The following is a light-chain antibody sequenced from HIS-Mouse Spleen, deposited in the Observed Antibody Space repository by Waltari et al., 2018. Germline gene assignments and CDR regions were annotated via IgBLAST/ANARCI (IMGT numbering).Light chain of an antibody. Sequence: QSALTQPASVSGSPGQSITISCTGTSSDVGSYNLVSWYQPNPGKAPKRMIYEGSKRPSGVSNRFSGSKSGNTASLTISGLQAEDEADYYCCSYAGSWVFGGGTKLTVL. CDR3: CSYAGSWV. CDR2: EGS. V-gene: IGLV2-23*01. CDR1: SSDVGSYNL. J-gene: IGLJ3*02.